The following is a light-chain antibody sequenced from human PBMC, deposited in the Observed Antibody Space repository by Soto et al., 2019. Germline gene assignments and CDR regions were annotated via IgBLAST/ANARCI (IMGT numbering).Light chain of an antibody. CDR1: QSVSSNY. Sequence: EIVLTQSPGTLSLSPGGRATLSCRASQSVSSNYLAWYQQKRGQAPRLLIYGASSRATGIPTRFSGSGSGTDFTLTIRRLEPEDFAVYYCQQYDTSPRTFGQGTKVEI. CDR2: GAS. CDR3: QQYDTSPRT. J-gene: IGKJ1*01. V-gene: IGKV3-20*01.